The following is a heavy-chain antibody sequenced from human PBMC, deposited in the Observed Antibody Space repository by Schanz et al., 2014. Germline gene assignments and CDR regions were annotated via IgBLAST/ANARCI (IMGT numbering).Heavy chain of an antibody. Sequence: EVQLVESGGGLVEPGGSLRLSCEASGFTFSTSAMSWVRQAPGKGLEWVANIKQDGSAKNYVDSVKGRFTISRDNPKNSLCLQMNSLRAEDTALYYCARVLGGDEGLDQWGQGTLVTVSS. CDR1: GFTFSTSA. V-gene: IGHV3-7*01. D-gene: IGHD4-17*01. CDR3: ARVLGGDEGLDQ. CDR2: IKQDGSAK. J-gene: IGHJ4*02.